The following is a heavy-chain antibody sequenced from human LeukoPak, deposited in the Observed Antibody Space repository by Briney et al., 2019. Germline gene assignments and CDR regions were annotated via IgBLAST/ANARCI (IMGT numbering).Heavy chain of an antibody. J-gene: IGHJ4*02. CDR1: GFTVSSNY. Sequence: GGSLRLSCAVSGFTVSSNYMSWVRQAPGKGLEWVSVIYSGGSTYYADSVKGRFTISRDNSKNTLYLQMNSLRAEDTAVYYCARDYSDSSGYNYLPDYWGQGTLVTVSS. D-gene: IGHD3-22*01. CDR3: ARDYSDSSGYNYLPDY. CDR2: IYSGGST. V-gene: IGHV3-66*01.